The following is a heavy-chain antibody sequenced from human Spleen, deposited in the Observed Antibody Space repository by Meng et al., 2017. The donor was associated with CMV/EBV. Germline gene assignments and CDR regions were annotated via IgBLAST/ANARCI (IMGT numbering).Heavy chain of an antibody. V-gene: IGHV1-2*02. CDR2: MNPNSGGT. Sequence: ASVKVSCKASGYTFTSYDINWVRQATGQGLEWMGWMNPNSGGTDYAQKFQGRVTMTRDTSISTAYMELSRLRSDDTAVYYCATPPGGQWLVRDYWGQGTLVTVSS. CDR1: GYTFTSYD. J-gene: IGHJ4*02. D-gene: IGHD6-19*01. CDR3: ATPPGGQWLVRDY.